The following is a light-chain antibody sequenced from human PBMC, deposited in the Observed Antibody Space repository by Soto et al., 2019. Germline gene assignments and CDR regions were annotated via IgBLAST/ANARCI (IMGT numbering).Light chain of an antibody. V-gene: IGLV2-14*01. J-gene: IGLJ1*01. CDR2: DVS. CDR1: SSDVGGYNY. Sequence: QSVLTQPASVSGSPGQSITISCTGTSSDVGGYNYVSWYQQHPGKAPKLMIYDVSNRPSGVSNRFSGSKSGNTASLTISGLQAEDEADYYCSSYTNSSNLRVFGTGTKDTDL. CDR3: SSYTNSSNLRV.